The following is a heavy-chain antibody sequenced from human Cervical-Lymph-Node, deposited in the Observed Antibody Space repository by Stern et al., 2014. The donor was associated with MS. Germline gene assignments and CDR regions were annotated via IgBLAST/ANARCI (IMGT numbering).Heavy chain of an antibody. D-gene: IGHD5-18*01. CDR2: IYYSGST. J-gene: IGHJ4*02. Sequence: QVQLQESGPGLVKPSETLSLTCTVSGGSISTYYWSWIRQPPGKALEWIGYIYYSGSTNYNPSLKSRVTILVDTSKSQFSLKLSSVTAADTAVYYCARGRGYSYEFDYWGQGTLVTVSS. CDR1: GGSISTYY. V-gene: IGHV4-59*01. CDR3: ARGRGYSYEFDY.